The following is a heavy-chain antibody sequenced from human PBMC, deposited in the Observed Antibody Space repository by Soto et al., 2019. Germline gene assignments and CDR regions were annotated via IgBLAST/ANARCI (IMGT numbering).Heavy chain of an antibody. J-gene: IGHJ4*02. Sequence: PSQTLSLTCAISGDSVSSSSTACNWIRQSPSRGLEWLGRAYYRSKWYNDYAVSVKSRITINPDTSKNQFSLQLNSVTPEDTAVYYCARATGIAEPFDFWGQGTLVTVS. D-gene: IGHD6-13*01. CDR2: AYYRSKWYN. CDR3: ARATGIAEPFDF. CDR1: GDSVSSSSTA. V-gene: IGHV6-1*01.